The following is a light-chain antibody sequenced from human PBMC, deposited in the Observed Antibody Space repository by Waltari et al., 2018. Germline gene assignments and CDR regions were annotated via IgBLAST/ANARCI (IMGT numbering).Light chain of an antibody. Sequence: DIQMCQSQPSLSASVRDTVTTTCRASQTISRYLNCYQQKTGKAPNLLIYAASSLQSGVPSRFSGSGSGRDFTLIITGLQPEDFATYYCQQTYSFTRTFGQGTKVEIK. J-gene: IGKJ1*01. CDR3: QQTYSFTRT. V-gene: IGKV1-39*01. CDR2: AAS. CDR1: QTISRY.